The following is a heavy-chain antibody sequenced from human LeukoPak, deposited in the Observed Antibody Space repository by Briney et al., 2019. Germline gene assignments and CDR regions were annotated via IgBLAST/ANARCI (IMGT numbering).Heavy chain of an antibody. CDR3: AKDTGDREYARYDPLALDY. J-gene: IGHJ4*02. CDR1: GFTFEDYA. CDR2: ISWDSGNT. V-gene: IGHV3-43D*04. Sequence: PGGSLRLACAASGFTFEDYAMHWVCQAPGKGLEWVSLISWDSGNTYYADSVKGRFTISRDNSKNSLYLQMNSLRTEDTAFYYCAKDTGDREYARYDPLALDYWGQGTLVTVSS. D-gene: IGHD2-8*01.